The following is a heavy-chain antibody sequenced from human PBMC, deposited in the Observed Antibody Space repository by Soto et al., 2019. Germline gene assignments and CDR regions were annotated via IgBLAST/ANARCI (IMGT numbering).Heavy chain of an antibody. CDR2: ISAYNGNT. D-gene: IGHD2-21*01. Sequence: DSVNXSCKASGYTFTSYGISWVRQAPGEGLEWMGWISAYNGNTNYAQKLQGRVTMTTDTSTSTAYMELRSLRSDDTAVYYCARDVVDAHCGDDCLISDDYFQHWRQGCLVTVS. V-gene: IGHV1-18*01. J-gene: IGHJ1*01. CDR1: GYTFTSYG. CDR3: ARDVVDAHCGDDCLISDDYFQH.